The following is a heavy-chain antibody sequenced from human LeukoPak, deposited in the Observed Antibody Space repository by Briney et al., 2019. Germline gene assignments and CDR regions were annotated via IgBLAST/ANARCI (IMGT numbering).Heavy chain of an antibody. Sequence: PGGSLRLSCAASGFTFSSYWMSWVRQAPGKGLEWVANIKQDGSEKYYVDSVKGRFTISRDNAKNSLYLEMNSLRAEDTAVYYCVRERTNYYDSSGYYWGQGILVTVSS. V-gene: IGHV3-7*05. D-gene: IGHD3-22*01. CDR3: VRERTNYYDSSGYY. CDR2: IKQDGSEK. J-gene: IGHJ4*02. CDR1: GFTFSSYW.